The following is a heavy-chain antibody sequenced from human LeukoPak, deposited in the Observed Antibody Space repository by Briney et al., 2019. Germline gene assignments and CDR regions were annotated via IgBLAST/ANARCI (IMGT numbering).Heavy chain of an antibody. CDR2: IIPISGTA. CDR1: GGTFSSYA. V-gene: IGHV1-69*13. D-gene: IGHD3-22*01. J-gene: IGHJ4*02. Sequence: SVKVSCKASGGTFSSYAISWVRQAPGQGLEWMGGIIPISGTANYAQKFQGRVTITADESTSTAYMELSSLRSEDTAVYYCARSERITMTLFDYWGQGTLVTVSS. CDR3: ARSERITMTLFDY.